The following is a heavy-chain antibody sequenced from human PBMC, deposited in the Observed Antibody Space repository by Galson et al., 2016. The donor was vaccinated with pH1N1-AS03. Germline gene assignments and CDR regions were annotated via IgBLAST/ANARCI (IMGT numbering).Heavy chain of an antibody. J-gene: IGHJ5*02. Sequence: SLRLSCAASGFTFSSYAMSWVRQAPGKGLEWVSIISGTTTTTYYADSVKGRFTISRDNSKNTLYLQMNSLRAEDTAVYYCAKKPDCSPTNCVGSWFDPWGQGTLVTVSS. D-gene: IGHD2-2*01. V-gene: IGHV3-23*01. CDR2: ISGTTTTT. CDR1: GFTFSSYA. CDR3: AKKPDCSPTNCVGSWFDP.